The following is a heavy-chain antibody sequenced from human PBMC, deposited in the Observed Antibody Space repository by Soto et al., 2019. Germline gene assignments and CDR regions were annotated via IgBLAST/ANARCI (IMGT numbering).Heavy chain of an antibody. CDR2: IYSGGST. CDR3: SMGWLLKSGKLTWYGMDV. D-gene: IGHD3-3*01. V-gene: IGHV3-53*01. CDR1: GFTVSSNY. Sequence: GGSLRLSCAASGFTVSSNYMSWVRQAPGKGLEWVSVIYSGGSTYYADSVKGRFTISRDNSKNTLYLQMNSLRAEDTAVYYCSMGWLLKSGKLTWYGMDVWGQGTTVTVSS. J-gene: IGHJ6*02.